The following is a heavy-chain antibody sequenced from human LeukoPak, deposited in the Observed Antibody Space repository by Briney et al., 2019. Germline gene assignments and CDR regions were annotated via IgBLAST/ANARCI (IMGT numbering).Heavy chain of an antibody. CDR1: EYTFTCYY. D-gene: IGHD6-13*01. V-gene: IGHV1-2*06. CDR3: ARDSRVSLDV. Sequence: ASXKVSCKASEYTFTCYYMHWVRQAPGQGLEWMGRIDPNTGGTIYAQKFQGRVTMTRDTSVNTAYMDLSRLTSDDTAVYYCARDSRVSLDVWGKGTTVTVSS. CDR2: IDPNTGGT. J-gene: IGHJ6*04.